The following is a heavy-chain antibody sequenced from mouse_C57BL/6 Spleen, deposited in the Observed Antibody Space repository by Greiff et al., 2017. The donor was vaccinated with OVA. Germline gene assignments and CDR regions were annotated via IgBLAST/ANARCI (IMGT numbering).Heavy chain of an antibody. D-gene: IGHD2-1*01. J-gene: IGHJ4*01. Sequence: VQLQQPGAELVKPGASVKLSCKASGYTFTSYWMQWVKQRPGQGLEWIGEIDPSDSYTNYNQKFKGKATLTVDTSSSTAYMQLSSLTSDDSAVYYCARSGYYGNYDAAMDYWGQGTSVTVSS. CDR1: GYTFTSYW. CDR2: IDPSDSYT. V-gene: IGHV1-50*01. CDR3: ARSGYYGNYDAAMDY.